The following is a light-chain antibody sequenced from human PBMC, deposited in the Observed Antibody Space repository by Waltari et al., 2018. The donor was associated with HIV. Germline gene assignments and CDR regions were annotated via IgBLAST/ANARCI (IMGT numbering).Light chain of an antibody. J-gene: IGKJ5*01. V-gene: IGKV4-1*01. CDR2: WAS. Sequence: DIVMTQSPDSLAVSLGARATINCKSSHSVLYTSNSNNYLAWYQQKPGQPPKLLIYWASTRESGVPDRFSGSGSGTEFTLTISSLQAEDVAVYYCQQYYNTPITFGQGTRLEIK. CDR3: QQYYNTPIT. CDR1: HSVLYTSNSNNY.